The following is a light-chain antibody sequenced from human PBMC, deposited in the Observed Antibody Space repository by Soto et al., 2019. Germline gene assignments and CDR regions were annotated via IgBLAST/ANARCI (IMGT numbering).Light chain of an antibody. CDR1: SSDVGGYNY. CDR3: GSYTSSSTLVV. J-gene: IGLJ2*01. Sequence: QSALTQPASVSGSPGQSITISCTGTSSDVGGYNYVSWYQQHPGKAPKLMIYDVSNRPSGVSNRFSGSKSGNTASLTISALQAEDEADYYCGSYTSSSTLVVFGGGTKLTVL. CDR2: DVS. V-gene: IGLV2-14*01.